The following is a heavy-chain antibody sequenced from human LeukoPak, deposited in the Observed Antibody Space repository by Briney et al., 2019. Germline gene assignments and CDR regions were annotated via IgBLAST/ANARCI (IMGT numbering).Heavy chain of an antibody. CDR1: GFTFSSYA. CDR2: ISGSGGST. CDR3: AKLGTKLWFGEFFYYYYGMDV. D-gene: IGHD3-10*01. J-gene: IGHJ6*02. V-gene: IGHV3-23*01. Sequence: SGGSLRLSCAASGFTFSSYAMSWVGQAPGKGLEWVSAISGSGGSTYYADSVKGRFTISRDNSKNTLYLQMNSLRAEDTAVYYCAKLGTKLWFGEFFYYYYGMDVWGQGTTVTVSS.